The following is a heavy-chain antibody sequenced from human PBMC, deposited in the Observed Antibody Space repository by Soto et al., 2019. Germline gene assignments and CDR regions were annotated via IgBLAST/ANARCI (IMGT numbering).Heavy chain of an antibody. CDR3: AKDLTFTIFGDGMYV. J-gene: IGHJ6*02. Sequence: SRRLPCVAAGCRFDDSAMAWVSQPHGKGMAWVSGIRRNSGSIAYADSVKGRFTMSRDNAKKSLYLHMNSLRPEDTALYYCAKDLTFTIFGDGMYVWGQGTTVTVSS. D-gene: IGHD3-3*01. CDR2: IRRNSGSI. V-gene: IGHV3-9*01. CDR1: GCRFDDSA.